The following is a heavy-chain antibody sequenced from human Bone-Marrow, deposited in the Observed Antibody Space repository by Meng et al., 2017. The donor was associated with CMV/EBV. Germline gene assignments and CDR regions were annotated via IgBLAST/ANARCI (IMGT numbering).Heavy chain of an antibody. Sequence: ASVKVSCKASGYTFSTYDINWVRQAAGQGLEWMGWVNPNTGKTGYTQKFQGRLTLTRSTSISTAYLELSSLRSDDTAVYYCARAGILVQAAVPTHYYYYYGMDVWGQGTTVTVSS. D-gene: IGHD1-1*01. CDR3: ARAGILVQAAVPTHYYYYYGMDV. V-gene: IGHV1-8*01. CDR2: VNPNTGKT. CDR1: GYTFSTYD. J-gene: IGHJ6*02.